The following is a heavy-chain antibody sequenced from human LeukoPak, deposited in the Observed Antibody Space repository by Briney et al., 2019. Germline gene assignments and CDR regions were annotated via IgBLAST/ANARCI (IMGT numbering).Heavy chain of an antibody. CDR3: ARARDTDFDS. CDR2: MSYDGSDK. CDR1: GFSFKNYA. V-gene: IGHV3-30*04. J-gene: IGHJ4*02. D-gene: IGHD5-18*01. Sequence: GGFLRLSCAASGFSFKNYAMHWVRQAPGKGLEWVTVMSYDGSDKYYADSVKGRFSISRDNSKNMLYLQMNSLRTEDTAVYYCARARDTDFDSWDQGTLVTVSS.